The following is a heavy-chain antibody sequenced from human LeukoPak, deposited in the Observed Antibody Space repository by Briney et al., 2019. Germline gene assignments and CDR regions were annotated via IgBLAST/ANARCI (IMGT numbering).Heavy chain of an antibody. J-gene: IGHJ4*02. V-gene: IGHV4-59*08. CDR1: GGSISSYL. Sequence: ASETLSLTCTVSGGSISSYLWSWIRQPPGKGLKWIGYVSNSGSTNYNPSLKSRVTISIDTSRNQLSLRLASVTAADTAVYYCARRNYGDYDHYFDYWGRGTLVTVSS. CDR2: VSNSGST. CDR3: ARRNYGDYDHYFDY. D-gene: IGHD4-17*01.